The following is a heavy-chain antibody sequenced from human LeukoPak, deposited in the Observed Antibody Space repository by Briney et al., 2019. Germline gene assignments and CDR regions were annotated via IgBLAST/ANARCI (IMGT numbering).Heavy chain of an antibody. J-gene: IGHJ5*02. CDR1: GGSISSGDYS. CDR3: ARNNINYDILTGYSSTNWFDP. V-gene: IGHV4-30-2*01. Sequence: SQTLSLTCAVSGGSISSGDYSWSWTRQPPGKGLEWIAYIYHSGSTYYNPSLKSRVTISVDRSKNQFSLKLSSVTAADTAVYYCARNNINYDILTGYSSTNWFDPWGQGTLVTVSS. D-gene: IGHD3-9*01. CDR2: IYHSGST.